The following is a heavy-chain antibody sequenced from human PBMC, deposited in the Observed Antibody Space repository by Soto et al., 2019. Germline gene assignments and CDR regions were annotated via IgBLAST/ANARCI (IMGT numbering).Heavy chain of an antibody. V-gene: IGHV3-21*01. CDR1: GLTFSSYS. J-gene: IGHJ4*02. CDR2: ISSTTNYK. CDR3: ARDPDGIIDFDY. Sequence: GGSLRLSCAASGLTFSSYSMNWVRQAPGKGLEWVSSISSTTNYKYYADFVKGRFTISRDNAKNSLYLQMNSLRDEDTAVYFCARDPDGIIDFDYWGQGTQVTVSS. D-gene: IGHD3-10*01.